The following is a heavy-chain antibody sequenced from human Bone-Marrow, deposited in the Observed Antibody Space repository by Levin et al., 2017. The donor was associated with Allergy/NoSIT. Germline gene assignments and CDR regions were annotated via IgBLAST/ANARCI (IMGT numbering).Heavy chain of an antibody. D-gene: IGHD2-15*01. V-gene: IGHV3-48*04. Sequence: GGSLRLSCAASGFTFSSYAMNWVRQAPGKGLEWVSYISTSSSIIYYADSVKGRFTISRDNAKNSLYLQMNSLRAEDTAVYYCARDSGDSCNDYWGQGTLVIVSS. CDR1: GFTFSSYA. CDR2: ISTSSSII. J-gene: IGHJ4*02. CDR3: ARDSGDSCNDY.